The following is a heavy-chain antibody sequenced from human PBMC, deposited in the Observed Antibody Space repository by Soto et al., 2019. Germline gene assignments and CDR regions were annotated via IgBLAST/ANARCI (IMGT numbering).Heavy chain of an antibody. CDR1: GVTFSSYA. CDR3: ARATDIVLTPLDY. CDR2: VNPIFGTG. Sequence: QVQLVQSGAEVKKPGSSVKVSSKASGVTFSSYAISWVRQAPGQGVEWMGGVNPIFGTGNDAQKFQGRVTIPADEPTSTDNMELSSLRYEVTAVYYCARATDIVLTPLDYWGQGTLVTLSS. J-gene: IGHJ4*02. V-gene: IGHV1-69*12. D-gene: IGHD2-15*01.